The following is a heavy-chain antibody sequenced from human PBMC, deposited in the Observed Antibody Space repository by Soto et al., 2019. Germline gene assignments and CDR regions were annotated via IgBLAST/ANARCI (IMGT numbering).Heavy chain of an antibody. CDR1: GYTFTSYA. Sequence: QVQLVPSGAEEKKPGASVKVSCKASGYTFTSYAMHWVRQAPGQRLEGMGWINAGNGNTKYSQKFQGRVTITRDTSASTANMELSSLRSEDTAVNYCARSIVLVTALDYWGQGTLVTVSS. V-gene: IGHV1-3*05. J-gene: IGHJ4*02. CDR3: ARSIVLVTALDY. D-gene: IGHD2-21*02. CDR2: INAGNGNT.